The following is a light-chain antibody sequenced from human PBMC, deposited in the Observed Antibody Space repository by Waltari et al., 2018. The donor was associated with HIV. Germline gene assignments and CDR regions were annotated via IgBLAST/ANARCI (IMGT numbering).Light chain of an antibody. CDR2: SAS. Sequence: DIQLTQSPSFLSASVGDRISITCRASQGISTFLAWYQQKPGKAPKLLIKSASTLQSGVPSRFSGSGSGTDFFLTVSSLQPEDLATYYCQQLNSSLLTFGGGTKVEIK. V-gene: IGKV1-9*01. CDR1: QGISTF. CDR3: QQLNSSLLT. J-gene: IGKJ4*01.